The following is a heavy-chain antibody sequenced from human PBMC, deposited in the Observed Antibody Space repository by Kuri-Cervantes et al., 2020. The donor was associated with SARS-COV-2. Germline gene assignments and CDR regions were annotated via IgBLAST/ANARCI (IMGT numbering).Heavy chain of an antibody. V-gene: IGHV4-39*01. CDR3: ARGRLTRDY. Sequence: SETLSLTCTVSGGSISSSSYYWGWIRQPPGKGLEWIGSIYYSGGTYYNPSLKSRVTISVDTSKNQFSLKLSSVTAADTAVYYCARGRLTRDYWGQGTLVTVSS. J-gene: IGHJ4*02. D-gene: IGHD4/OR15-4a*01. CDR2: IYYSGGT. CDR1: GGSISSSSYY.